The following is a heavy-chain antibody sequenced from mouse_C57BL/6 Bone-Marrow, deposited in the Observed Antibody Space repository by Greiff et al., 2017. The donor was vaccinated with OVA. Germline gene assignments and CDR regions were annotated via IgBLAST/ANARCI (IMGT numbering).Heavy chain of an antibody. Sequence: QVQLQQPGAELVMPGASVKLSCKASGYTFTSYWMHWVKQRPGQGLEWIGEINPSDSYPNYHQKFKGKSTLPVDKSSSTAYMQLSSLTSEDSAVYYCARDYYSNRNYYAMDYWGQGTSVTVSS. V-gene: IGHV1-69*01. D-gene: IGHD2-5*01. J-gene: IGHJ4*01. CDR3: ARDYYSNRNYYAMDY. CDR1: GYTFTSYW. CDR2: INPSDSYP.